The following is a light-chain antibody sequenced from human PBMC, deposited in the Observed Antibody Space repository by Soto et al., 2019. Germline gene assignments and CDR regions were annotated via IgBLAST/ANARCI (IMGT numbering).Light chain of an antibody. V-gene: IGKV1-39*01. CDR1: QSITSY. J-gene: IGKJ3*01. Sequence: DIQMTQSPSSLSASVGDRVTITCRASQSITSYLNWYQQIPGKAPKLLIYAASSLQSGVPSRLSGSGSGTDFTLTISTLQPEDFATYYCQQSYSTPVTFGPGTKVDIX. CDR2: AAS. CDR3: QQSYSTPVT.